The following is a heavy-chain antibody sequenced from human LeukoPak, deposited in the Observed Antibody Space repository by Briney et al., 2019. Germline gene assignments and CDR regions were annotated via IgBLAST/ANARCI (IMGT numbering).Heavy chain of an antibody. Sequence: GGSLRLSCAASGFTFSSYEMNWVRQAPGKGLEWVSYISSSGSTKYYADSVRGRFTISRDNAKNSLYLQMNSLRAEDTAIYYCARVTKGIATEFDYWGQGTLVTVSS. CDR3: ARVTKGIATEFDY. J-gene: IGHJ4*02. CDR2: ISSSGSTK. V-gene: IGHV3-48*03. D-gene: IGHD6-13*01. CDR1: GFTFSSYE.